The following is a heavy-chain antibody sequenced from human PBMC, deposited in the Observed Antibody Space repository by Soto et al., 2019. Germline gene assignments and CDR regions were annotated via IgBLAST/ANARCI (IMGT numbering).Heavy chain of an antibody. CDR1: GFTFDDYA. CDR3: AKDRNRMVRGVILIAFDY. J-gene: IGHJ4*02. D-gene: IGHD3-10*01. V-gene: IGHV3-9*01. CDR2: ISWNSGSI. Sequence: EVQLVESGGGLVQPGRSLRLSCAASGFTFDDYAMHWVRQAPGKGLEWVSGISWNSGSIGYADSVKGRFTISRDNAKNSLYLQMNSLRAEDTALYYCAKDRNRMVRGVILIAFDYWGQGTLVTVSS.